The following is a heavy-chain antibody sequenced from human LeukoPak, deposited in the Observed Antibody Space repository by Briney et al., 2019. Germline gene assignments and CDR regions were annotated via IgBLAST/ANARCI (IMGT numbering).Heavy chain of an antibody. CDR2: ISSSGSTI. CDR3: ARDYSSSSGHGFDP. J-gene: IGHJ5*02. V-gene: IGHV3-48*03. CDR1: GFTFSSYE. Sequence: GGSLRLSCAASGFTFSSYEMNRVRQAPGKGLKWVSYISSSGSTIYYADSVKGRFTISRDNAKNSLYLQMNSLRAEDTAVYYCARDYSSSSGHGFDPWGQGTLVTVSS. D-gene: IGHD6-6*01.